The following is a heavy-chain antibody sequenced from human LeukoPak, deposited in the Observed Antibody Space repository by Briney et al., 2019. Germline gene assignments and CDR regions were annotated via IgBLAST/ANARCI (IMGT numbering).Heavy chain of an antibody. D-gene: IGHD6-13*01. CDR3: ARGSSSWYENWFDP. CDR2: IYYSGST. CDR1: GGSISSYY. Sequence: SETLSLTCTVSGGSISSYYWSWIRQPPGKGLEWIGYIYYSGSTNYNPSLKSRVTISVDTSKNQFSLKLSSVTAADTAVYYRARGSSSWYENWFDPWGRGTLVTVSS. V-gene: IGHV4-59*01. J-gene: IGHJ5*02.